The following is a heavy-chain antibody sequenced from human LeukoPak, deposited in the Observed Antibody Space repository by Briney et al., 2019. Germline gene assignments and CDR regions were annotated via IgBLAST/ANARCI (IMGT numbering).Heavy chain of an antibody. J-gene: IGHJ6*02. Sequence: SETLSLTCTVSGGSISSYYWSWIRQPPGKGLEWIGYIYYSGSTNYSPSLKSRVTISVDTSKNQFSLKLSSVTAADTAVYYCARWVGAYYYGMDVWGQGTTVTVSS. CDR2: IYYSGST. V-gene: IGHV4-59*01. CDR1: GGSISSYY. CDR3: ARWVGAYYYGMDV. D-gene: IGHD1-26*01.